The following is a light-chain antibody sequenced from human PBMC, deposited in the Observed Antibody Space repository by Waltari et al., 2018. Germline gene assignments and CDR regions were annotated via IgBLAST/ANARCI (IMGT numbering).Light chain of an antibody. CDR3: GTWDSSLSGAV. J-gene: IGLJ7*01. V-gene: IGLV1-51*02. Sequence: QSVLTQPPSVSAAPGPRVTIPCSGGSSNIRTNSVSWYRQFPGSAPKLLIYEDTERPAGVPGRFSGSKSGTSATLDITGLQPGDEAEYYCGTWDSSLSGAVFGGGTLLTVL. CDR2: EDT. CDR1: SSNIRTNS.